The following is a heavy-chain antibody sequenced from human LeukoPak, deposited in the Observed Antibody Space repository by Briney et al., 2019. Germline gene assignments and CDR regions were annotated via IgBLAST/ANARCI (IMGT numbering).Heavy chain of an antibody. CDR1: GFTFSSYW. Sequence: GGSLRLSCAASGFTFSSYWMSWVRQAPGKGLEWVANIKQDGSEKYYVDSVKGRFTISRDNAKNSLYLQMNSLRAEDTAVYYCARSRWELLDALDIWGQGTMVTVSS. CDR3: ARSRWELLDALDI. V-gene: IGHV3-7*03. D-gene: IGHD1-26*01. CDR2: IKQDGSEK. J-gene: IGHJ3*02.